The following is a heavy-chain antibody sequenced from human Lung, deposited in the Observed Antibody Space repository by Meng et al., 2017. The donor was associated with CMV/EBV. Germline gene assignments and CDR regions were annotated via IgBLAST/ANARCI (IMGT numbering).Heavy chain of an antibody. Sequence: ESLKISCAASGFIVSDNYMNWVRQAPGKGLEWISIIYSNENTYYADSVKGRFTISRDNSKNTLYLQMNSLRAEDTAVYYCAREQGYFSSKHYYYHLDVWGQGXTVTVSS. V-gene: IGHV3-53*01. CDR3: AREQGYFSSKHYYYHLDV. J-gene: IGHJ6*02. CDR2: IYSNENT. CDR1: GFIVSDNY. D-gene: IGHD6-6*01.